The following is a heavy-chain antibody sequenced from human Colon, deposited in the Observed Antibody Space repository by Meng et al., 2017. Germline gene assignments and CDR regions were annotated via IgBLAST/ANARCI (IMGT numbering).Heavy chain of an antibody. CDR1: GDSVSSNTAA. Sequence: VQLQQSGPGLVKPSQTLSLMCVISGDSVSSNTAAWNWIRQSPSRGLEWMGRTNYRSKWYNENAVSVKSRMTFNADTSKNQVSLQVNSVTPEDTAVYYCARDHGYSYGLPLDYWGQGILVTVSS. J-gene: IGHJ4*02. CDR2: TNYRSKWYN. D-gene: IGHD5-18*01. V-gene: IGHV6-1*01. CDR3: ARDHGYSYGLPLDY.